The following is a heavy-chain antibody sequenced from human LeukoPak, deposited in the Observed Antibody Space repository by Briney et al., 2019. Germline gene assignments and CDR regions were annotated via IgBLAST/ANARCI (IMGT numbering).Heavy chain of an antibody. V-gene: IGHV3-21*01. CDR3: ARGLLWFGESSEEGALDI. D-gene: IGHD3-10*01. CDR2: ISSSSSYI. Sequence: GGSLRLSCAASGFTFSSYSMNWVRQAPGKALEWVSSISSSSSYIYYADSVKGRFTIPRDNAKNSLYLQMNSLRAEDTAVYYCARGLLWFGESSEEGALDIWGQGTMVTVSS. J-gene: IGHJ3*02. CDR1: GFTFSSYS.